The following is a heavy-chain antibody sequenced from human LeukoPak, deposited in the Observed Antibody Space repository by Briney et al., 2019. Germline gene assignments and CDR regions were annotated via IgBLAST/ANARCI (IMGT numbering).Heavy chain of an antibody. CDR1: GGSFSGYY. CDR3: ARAVHYYDRLDY. J-gene: IGHJ4*02. D-gene: IGHD3-22*01. CDR2: INHSGST. V-gene: IGHV4-34*01. Sequence: SETLSLTCAVYGGSFSGYYWSWIRQPPGKGLEWIGEINHSGSTNYNPSLKSRVTISVDTSKNQFSLKLSSVTAADTAVYYCARAVHYYDRLDYWDQGTLVTVSS.